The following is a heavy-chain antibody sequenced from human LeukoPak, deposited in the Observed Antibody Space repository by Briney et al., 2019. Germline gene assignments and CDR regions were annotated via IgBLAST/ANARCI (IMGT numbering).Heavy chain of an antibody. D-gene: IGHD2-21*02. J-gene: IGHJ4*02. V-gene: IGHV3-21*01. CDR3: ARDQALCGGDCYFDY. CDR1: GFTFCSYS. Sequence: PGGSLRLSCAASGFTFCSYSMNWVRQAPGKGLEWVSSISSSSSYIYYADSVKGRFTISRDNAKNSLYLQMNSLRAEDTAVYYCARDQALCGGDCYFDYWGQGTLVTVSS. CDR2: ISSSSSYI.